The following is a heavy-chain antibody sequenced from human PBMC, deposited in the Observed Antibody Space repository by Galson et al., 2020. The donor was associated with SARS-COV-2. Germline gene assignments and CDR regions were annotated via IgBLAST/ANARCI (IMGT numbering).Heavy chain of an antibody. D-gene: IGHD2-21*02. Sequence: GESLKISCAASGFIVSNNYMSWVRQAPGKGLEWVSVIYSGGTIYYADSVKGRFTVSRDNSKNTLYLQMDSLRAEDTAVYYCASGTYCGADCYPGVGDVWGQGTRVTVSS. J-gene: IGHJ6*02. CDR2: IYSGGTI. CDR3: ASGTYCGADCYPGVGDV. V-gene: IGHV3-53*01. CDR1: GFIVSNNY.